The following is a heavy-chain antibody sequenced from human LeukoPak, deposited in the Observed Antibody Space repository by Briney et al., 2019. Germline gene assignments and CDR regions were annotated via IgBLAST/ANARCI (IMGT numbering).Heavy chain of an antibody. CDR2: ISSSSHI. CDR1: GFTFSSYS. CDR3: AVDQWLVRDYYYGMDV. J-gene: IGHJ6*02. D-gene: IGHD6-19*01. V-gene: IGHV3-21*01. Sequence: GGSLRLSCAASGFTFSSYSMNWVRQAPGKGLEWVSSISSSSHIYYADSVKGRFTISRDNAKNSLYLQMNSLRAEDTAVYYCAVDQWLVRDYYYGMDVWGQGTTVTVSS.